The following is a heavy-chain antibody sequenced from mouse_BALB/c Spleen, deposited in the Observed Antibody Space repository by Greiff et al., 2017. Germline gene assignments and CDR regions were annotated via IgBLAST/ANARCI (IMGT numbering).Heavy chain of an antibody. CDR1: GYTFTSYW. D-gene: IGHD2-3*01. V-gene: IGHV1-69*02. CDR2: IDPSDSYT. CDR3: ARSDGPD. Sequence: QVQLQQPGAELVKPGASVKLSCKASGYTFTSYWMHWVKQRPGQGLEWIGEIDPSDSYTNYNQKFKGKATLTVDKSSSTAYMQLSSLTSEDSAVYYCARSDGPDWGQGTLVTVSA. J-gene: IGHJ3*01.